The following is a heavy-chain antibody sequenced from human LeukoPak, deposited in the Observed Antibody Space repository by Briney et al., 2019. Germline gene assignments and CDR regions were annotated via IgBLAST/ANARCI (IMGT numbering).Heavy chain of an antibody. V-gene: IGHV3-48*04. CDR1: GFTFSSYS. Sequence: PGGSLRLSCAASGFTFSSYSMNWVRQAPGKGLEWVSYISSSSSTIYYADSVKGRFTISRDNAKNSLYLQMNSLRAEDTAVYYCARVTPYYYDSSGYYAVTSVHFDYWGQGTLVTVSS. J-gene: IGHJ4*02. D-gene: IGHD3-22*01. CDR3: ARVTPYYYDSSGYYAVTSVHFDY. CDR2: ISSSSSTI.